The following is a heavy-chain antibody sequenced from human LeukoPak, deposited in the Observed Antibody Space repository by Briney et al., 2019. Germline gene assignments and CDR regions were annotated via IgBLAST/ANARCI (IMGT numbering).Heavy chain of an antibody. D-gene: IGHD1-26*01. J-gene: IGHJ4*02. CDR2: IYYSGST. V-gene: IGHV4-59*08. CDR1: GVSISSYY. Sequence: SETLSLTCTVSGVSISSYYWSWIRQPPGKGLEWIGYIYYSGSTNYNPSLKSRVTISVDTSKNQFSLNLGSVTAADTAVYYCARVSGSNWLDYWGQGTLVTVSS. CDR3: ARVSGSNWLDY.